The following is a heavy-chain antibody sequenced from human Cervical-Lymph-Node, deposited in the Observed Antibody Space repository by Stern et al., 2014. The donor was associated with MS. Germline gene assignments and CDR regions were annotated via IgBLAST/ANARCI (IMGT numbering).Heavy chain of an antibody. V-gene: IGHV4-61*02. D-gene: IGHD5-18*01. CDR2: IPPSGSA. Sequence: VQLLESGPGLVRPSQTLSLTCTVSGGSISSGSDYWSWIRQPVGKGLEWIGRIPPSGSAFYTPSLKSRVTISTDTSMNQFSLELNSATAADTAIYYCASGYRIFDYWGQGILVTVSS. CDR3: ASGYRIFDY. CDR1: GGSISSGSDY. J-gene: IGHJ4*02.